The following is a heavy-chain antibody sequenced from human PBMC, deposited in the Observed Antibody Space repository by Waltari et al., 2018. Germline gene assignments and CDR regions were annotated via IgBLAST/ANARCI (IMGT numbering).Heavy chain of an antibody. Sequence: QLQLQESGPGLVEPSETLSLTCSVPGGSISGNSYYCGWIRQPPGKGLEWIGSVHSGGTTYYHPSLKSRISISLDTTEHRFSLKLTSVTAADTAVYYCARRSSGAYPDYYYGLDVWGQGATV. CDR3: ARRSSGAYPDYYYGLDV. CDR1: GGSISGNSYY. D-gene: IGHD3-22*01. V-gene: IGHV4-39*02. J-gene: IGHJ6*02. CDR2: VHSGGTT.